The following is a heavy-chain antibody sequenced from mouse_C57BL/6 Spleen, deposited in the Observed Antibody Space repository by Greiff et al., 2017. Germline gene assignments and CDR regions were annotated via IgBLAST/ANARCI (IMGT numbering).Heavy chain of an antibody. CDR3: ARWEYYGSFYAMDY. D-gene: IGHD1-1*01. Sequence: QVQLQQSGAELVKPGASVKISCKASGYAFSSYWMNWVKQRPGKGLEWIGQIYPGDGDTNYNGKFKGKATLTADKSSSTAYMQLSSLTSEDSAVYFCARWEYYGSFYAMDYWGQGTSVTVSS. V-gene: IGHV1-80*01. CDR1: GYAFSSYW. J-gene: IGHJ4*01. CDR2: IYPGDGDT.